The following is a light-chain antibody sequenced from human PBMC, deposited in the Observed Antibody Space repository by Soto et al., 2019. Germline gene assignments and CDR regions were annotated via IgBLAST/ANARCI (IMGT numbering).Light chain of an antibody. J-gene: IGKJ1*01. CDR3: QYCSSSLWT. Sequence: EIVLTQSPATLSLSPGERATLSCRTSQSVSSRFLAWYQQKPGQAPRLLIHNAFSRATGIPDRFSGSGSGTDFILTISGLEPEDFAVYYCQYCSSSLWTFGQGTKVDIK. V-gene: IGKV3-20*01. CDR1: QSVSSRF. CDR2: NAF.